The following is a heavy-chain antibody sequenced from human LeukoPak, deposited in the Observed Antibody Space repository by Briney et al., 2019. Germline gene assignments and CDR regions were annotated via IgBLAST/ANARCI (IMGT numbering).Heavy chain of an antibody. Sequence: GGSLRLSCVASGFTFSSSWMTWVRQAPGMGLERVANIKADGSGKYYVDSVRGRFSISRDNAKNSLYLELNSLRAEDTGVYFCARDRGWQQFDYWGQGTLVTVSS. CDR2: IKADGSGK. V-gene: IGHV3-7*01. J-gene: IGHJ4*01. CDR3: ARDRGWQQFDY. D-gene: IGHD5-24*01. CDR1: GFTFSSSW.